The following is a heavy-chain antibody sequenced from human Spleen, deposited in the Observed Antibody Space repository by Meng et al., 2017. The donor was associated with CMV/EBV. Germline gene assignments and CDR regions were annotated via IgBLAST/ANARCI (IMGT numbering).Heavy chain of an antibody. CDR1: GFTFSSYT. Sequence: GESLKISCPASGFTFSSYTMTWVRVAPGKGLEWVSFVSTSGTYIYYADSVEGRFTISRDNAKNSLYLQMNSLRAEDTAVYFCAKLKGVDTAVVPPSWGQGTLVTVSS. J-gene: IGHJ4*02. V-gene: IGHV3-21*01. CDR2: VSTSGTYI. D-gene: IGHD5-18*01. CDR3: AKLKGVDTAVVPPS.